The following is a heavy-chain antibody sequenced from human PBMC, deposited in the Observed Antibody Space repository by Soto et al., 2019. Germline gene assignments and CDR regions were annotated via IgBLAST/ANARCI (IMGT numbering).Heavy chain of an antibody. J-gene: IGHJ4*02. CDR1: GGSISSYY. V-gene: IGHV4-59*01. Sequence: QVQLQESGPGLVKPSETLSLTCTVSGGSISSYYWSWIRQPPGKGLEWIGYIYYSGSTNYNPSLKSRVTISVDTSKNQFSLKLSSVTAADTAVYYCARVAVVHSHFDYWGQGTLVTVSS. D-gene: IGHD2-15*01. CDR3: ARVAVVHSHFDY. CDR2: IYYSGST.